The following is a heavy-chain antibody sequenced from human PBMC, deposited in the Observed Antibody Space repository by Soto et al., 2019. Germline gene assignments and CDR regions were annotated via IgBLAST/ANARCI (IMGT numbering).Heavy chain of an antibody. Sequence: GGSLRLSCEASGFTFSGYWMSWVRQAPGKGLEWVADIKHDGSLQYYVDSVKGRFTISRDNVKKFLYLQLNGLRAEDTALYYCARAPYSNAWYRFDLWGQGTLVTVSS. D-gene: IGHD4-4*01. CDR3: ARAPYSNAWYRFDL. CDR2: IKHDGSLQ. CDR1: GFTFSGYW. V-gene: IGHV3-7*03. J-gene: IGHJ4*02.